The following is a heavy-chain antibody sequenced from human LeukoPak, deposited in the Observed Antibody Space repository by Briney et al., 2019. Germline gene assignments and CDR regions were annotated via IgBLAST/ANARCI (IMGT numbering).Heavy chain of an antibody. CDR3: ARGGTGMVRIPDY. V-gene: IGHV3-13*01. Sequence: GGSLRLFCAASGFTFSNYDMHCVRQPTGKGLEWVSGIGTAGDTYYPGSVKGRFTISRENAKNSLYLQMNNLRAEDTAVYYCARGGTGMVRIPDYWGQGTLVTVSS. J-gene: IGHJ4*02. CDR2: IGTAGDT. D-gene: IGHD5-18*01. CDR1: GFTFSNYD.